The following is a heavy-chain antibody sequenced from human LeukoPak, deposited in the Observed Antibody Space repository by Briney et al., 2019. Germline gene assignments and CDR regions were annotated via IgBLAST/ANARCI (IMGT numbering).Heavy chain of an antibody. CDR2: IYTSGST. J-gene: IGHJ5*02. CDR1: GGSISSGSYY. Sequence: PSETLSLTCTVSGGSISSGSYYWSWIRQPAGKGLEWIGRIYTSGSTNYNPSLKSRVTISVDTSKNQFSLKLSSVTAADTAVYYCARAEGYCSSTSCYRGPYNWFDPWGQGTLVPSPQ. CDR3: ARAEGYCSSTSCYRGPYNWFDP. D-gene: IGHD2-2*01. V-gene: IGHV4-61*02.